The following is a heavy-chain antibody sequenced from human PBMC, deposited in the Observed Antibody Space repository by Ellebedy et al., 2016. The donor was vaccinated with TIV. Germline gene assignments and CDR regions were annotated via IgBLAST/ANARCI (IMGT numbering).Heavy chain of an antibody. D-gene: IGHD6-13*01. V-gene: IGHV3-30*02. CDR1: GFSFSAYG. J-gene: IGHJ4*02. CDR3: ARKNGTWSADY. Sequence: GESLKISCATSGFSFSAYGMHWVRQAPGQGLECVTFIEFDGSSEDYADSVKGRFTISRDNSRNTLYLQMNSLRGDDTALYFCARKNGTWSADYWGQGTLVTVSS. CDR2: IEFDGSSE.